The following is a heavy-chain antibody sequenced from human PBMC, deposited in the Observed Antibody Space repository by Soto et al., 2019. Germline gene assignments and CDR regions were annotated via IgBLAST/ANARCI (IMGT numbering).Heavy chain of an antibody. J-gene: IGHJ4*02. CDR2: ISDSNGAT. V-gene: IGHV3-23*01. CDR3: AKGRTFFDF. Sequence: SLRLSCAASGFAFNDYAMTWVRQAPGKGLEWVSDISDSNGATHYAESVKGRFTISRDDSKNRLYLQMDRLRAEDAAVYYCAKGRTFFDFWGQGTLVTVSS. CDR1: GFAFNDYA.